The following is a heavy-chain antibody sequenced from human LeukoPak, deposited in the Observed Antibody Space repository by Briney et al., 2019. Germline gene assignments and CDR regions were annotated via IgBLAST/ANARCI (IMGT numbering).Heavy chain of an antibody. CDR1: GFTFSSYW. D-gene: IGHD6-6*01. CDR2: INQDGSEK. Sequence: GGSLRLSCAASGFTFSSYWMTWVRQAPGKGLEWVANINQDGSEKYYVDSVRGRFTISRDNAKNSLYLQMNSLRAEDTAVYYCARGVLEFDPWGQGTLVTVSS. V-gene: IGHV3-7*01. J-gene: IGHJ5*02. CDR3: ARGVLEFDP.